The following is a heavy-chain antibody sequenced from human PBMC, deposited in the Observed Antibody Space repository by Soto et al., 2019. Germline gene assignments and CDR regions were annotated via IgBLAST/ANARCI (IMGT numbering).Heavy chain of an antibody. J-gene: IGHJ4*02. CDR3: AKVPFTMIVVVIASYFDY. Sequence: GGSLRLSCAASGFTFSSYAMSWVRQAPGKGLEWVSAISGSGGSTYYADSVKGRFTISRDNSKNTLYLQMNSLRAEDTAVYYCAKVPFTMIVVVIASYFDYWGQGTLVTVSS. D-gene: IGHD3-22*01. CDR1: GFTFSSYA. V-gene: IGHV3-23*01. CDR2: ISGSGGST.